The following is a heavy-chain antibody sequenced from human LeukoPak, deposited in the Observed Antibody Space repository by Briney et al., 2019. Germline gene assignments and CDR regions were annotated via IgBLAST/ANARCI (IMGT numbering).Heavy chain of an antibody. D-gene: IGHD1-26*01. J-gene: IGHJ4*02. CDR1: GGTFSNYA. Sequence: SVKVSCKASGGTFSNYAISWVRQAPGQGLEWMGRIIPIFGTANYAQKFQGRVTVTTDESTSTAYMDLSSLRSEDTAVYYCARAFLGAGDPYYFDYWGQGTLVTVSS. CDR3: ARAFLGAGDPYYFDY. CDR2: IIPIFGTA. V-gene: IGHV1-69*05.